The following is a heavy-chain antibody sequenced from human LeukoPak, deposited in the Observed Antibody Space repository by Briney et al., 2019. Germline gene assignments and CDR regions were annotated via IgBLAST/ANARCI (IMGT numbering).Heavy chain of an antibody. CDR2: VSYDGSNE. CDR3: AETLWELRNGETFDS. Sequence: GSLRLSCAASGFTFSNYAMHWVRQAPGKGLEWVACVSYDGSNEYYADSVKGRFTISRDNSKATLYLQMNSLRADDTAVYYCAETLWELRNGETFDSWGQGALVTVSS. D-gene: IGHD1-26*01. CDR1: GFTFSNYA. V-gene: IGHV3-30*18. J-gene: IGHJ4*02.